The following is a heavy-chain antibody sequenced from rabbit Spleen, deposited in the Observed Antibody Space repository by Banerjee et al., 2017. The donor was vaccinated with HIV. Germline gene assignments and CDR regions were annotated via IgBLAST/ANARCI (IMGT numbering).Heavy chain of an antibody. Sequence: QSLEESGGDLVKPGASLTLTCTASGFSFGSRYYMCWVRQAPGKGLEWIACIASGSSDDTYYASWAKGRFTISKTSSTTVTLQMTSLTAADTATYFCARGEHFSVGFSAFAIYLDLWGPGTLVTVS. CDR3: ARGEHFSVGFSAFAIYLDL. CDR1: GFSFGSRYY. J-gene: IGHJ4*01. CDR2: IASGSSDDT. D-gene: IGHD6-1*01. V-gene: IGHV1S40*01.